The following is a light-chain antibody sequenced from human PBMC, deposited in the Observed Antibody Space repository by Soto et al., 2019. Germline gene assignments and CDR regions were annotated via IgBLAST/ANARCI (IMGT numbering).Light chain of an antibody. Sequence: DIQITQSPSTLSASVGDRVTITCRASQSISSWLAWYQQKPGKAPKLLIYAASTLQSGVPLRFSGSGSGTSFILTISSLQPEDFATYYCQQLLSYPITFGQGTQLEIK. V-gene: IGKV1-5*01. CDR3: QQLLSYPIT. CDR2: AAS. CDR1: QSISSW. J-gene: IGKJ5*01.